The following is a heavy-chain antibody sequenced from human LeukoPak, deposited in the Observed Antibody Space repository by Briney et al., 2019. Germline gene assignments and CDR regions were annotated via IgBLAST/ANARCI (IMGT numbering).Heavy chain of an antibody. CDR2: IIPIFGTA. Sequence: GASVKVSCKASGGTFSSYAISWVRQAPGQGLEWMGGIIPIFGTANYAQKFQGRVTITADESTSTAYMELSSLRAEDTAVYYCARSNSGKIGLARPYYFDYWGQGTLVTVSS. J-gene: IGHJ4*02. V-gene: IGHV1-69*13. CDR1: GGTFSSYA. D-gene: IGHD1-26*01. CDR3: ARSNSGKIGLARPYYFDY.